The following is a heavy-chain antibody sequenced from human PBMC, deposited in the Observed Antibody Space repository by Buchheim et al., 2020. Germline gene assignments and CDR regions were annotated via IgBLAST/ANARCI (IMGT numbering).Heavy chain of an antibody. V-gene: IGHV4-59*01. CDR2: IYHSGST. Sequence: QVQLQESGPGLVKPSETLSLTCTVSGGSISSYYWSWIRQPPGKGLEWIGYIYHSGSTNYIPSLQSRVTISIDTSKNQVSLKLSSVTAADTAVYYCARDIDYWGQGTL. CDR3: ARDIDY. J-gene: IGHJ4*01. CDR1: GGSISSYY.